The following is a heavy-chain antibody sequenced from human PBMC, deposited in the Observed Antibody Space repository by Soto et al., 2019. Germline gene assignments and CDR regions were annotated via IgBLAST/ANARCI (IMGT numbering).Heavy chain of an antibody. CDR2: IKQDGSEK. Sequence: EVQLVESGGGLVQPGGSLRLSCAASGFTFTNWWMSWVRQAPGKGLEWVANIKQDGSEKYYVDSVKGRFTISRDNAKNSGYLQMNSLRAEDTAVYYCGQAMNYWGQGILVTVSS. CDR3: GQAMNY. J-gene: IGHJ4*02. CDR1: GFTFTNWW. V-gene: IGHV3-7*01. D-gene: IGHD2-2*01.